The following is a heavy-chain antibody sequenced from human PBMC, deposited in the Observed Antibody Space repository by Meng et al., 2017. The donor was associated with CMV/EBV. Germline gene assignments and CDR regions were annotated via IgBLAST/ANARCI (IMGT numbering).Heavy chain of an antibody. Sequence: GESLKISCAASGFTFSSYEMSWVRQAPGKGLEWVSYMSSSGRTIYYADSVKGRFTISRDNAKNSLYLQMTSLRAEDTAVYYCARELLGRSSGLDYWGQGTLVTVSS. J-gene: IGHJ4*02. CDR2: MSSSGRTI. CDR3: ARELLGRSSGLDY. D-gene: IGHD2-8*02. CDR1: GFTFSSYE. V-gene: IGHV3-48*03.